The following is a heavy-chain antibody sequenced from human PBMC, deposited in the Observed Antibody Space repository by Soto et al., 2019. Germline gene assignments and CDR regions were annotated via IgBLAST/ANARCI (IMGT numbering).Heavy chain of an antibody. V-gene: IGHV1-18*01. CDR3: ARVANSSRGYAFDI. CDR2: ISAYNGNT. D-gene: IGHD6-13*01. Sequence: ASVKVSCKASGYTFTDYGINWVRQAPGQGLEWMAWISAYNGNTNYAQNLQGRVTLTTDTSTSTAYMELRSLRSDDTAVFYCARVANSSRGYAFDIWGQGKMVTVSS. CDR1: GYTFTDYG. J-gene: IGHJ3*02.